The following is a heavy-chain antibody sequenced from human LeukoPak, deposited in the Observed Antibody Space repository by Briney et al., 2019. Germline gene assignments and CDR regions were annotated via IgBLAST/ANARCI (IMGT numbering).Heavy chain of an antibody. V-gene: IGHV1-69*04. Sequence: SVKVSCKASGGTFSSYAISWVRQAPGQGLERMGRIIPILGIANYAQKFQGRVTITADKSTSTAYMELSSLRSEDTAVYYCARDTPFFYGSGLFDPWGQGTLVTVSS. J-gene: IGHJ5*02. CDR3: ARDTPFFYGSGLFDP. CDR2: IIPILGIA. CDR1: GGTFSSYA. D-gene: IGHD3-10*01.